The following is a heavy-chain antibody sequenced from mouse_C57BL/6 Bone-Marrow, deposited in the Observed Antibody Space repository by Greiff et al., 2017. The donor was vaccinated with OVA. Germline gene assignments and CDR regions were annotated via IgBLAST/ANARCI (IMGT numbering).Heavy chain of an antibody. CDR3: ARERVLLGYAMDY. D-gene: IGHD1-1*01. CDR2: ISDGGSYT. CDR1: GFTFSSYA. Sequence: DVKLVESGGGLVKPGGSLKLSCAASGFTFSSYAMSWVRQTPEKRLEWVATISDGGSYTYYPDNVKGRFTISRDNAKNNLYLQMSHLKSEDTAMYYCARERVLLGYAMDYWGQGTSVTVSS. J-gene: IGHJ4*01. V-gene: IGHV5-4*01.